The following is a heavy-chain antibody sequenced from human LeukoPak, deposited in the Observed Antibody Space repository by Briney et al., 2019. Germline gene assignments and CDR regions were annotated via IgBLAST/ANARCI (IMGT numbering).Heavy chain of an antibody. V-gene: IGHV4-34*01. CDR1: GGSFSGYY. CDR2: INHSGST. CDR3: ARDMVRGVIIRTWFDP. J-gene: IGHJ5*02. Sequence: SETLSLTCAVYGGSFSGYYWSWIRQPPGKGLEWIGEINHSGSTNYNPSLKSRVTISVDTSKNQFSLKLSSVTAADTAVYYCARDMVRGVIIRTWFDPWGQGTLVTVPS. D-gene: IGHD3-10*01.